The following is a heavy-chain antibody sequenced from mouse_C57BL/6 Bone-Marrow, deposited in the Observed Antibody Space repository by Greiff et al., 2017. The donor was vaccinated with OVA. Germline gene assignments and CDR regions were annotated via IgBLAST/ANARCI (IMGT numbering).Heavy chain of an antibody. J-gene: IGHJ4*01. CDR1: GYTFTSYW. V-gene: IGHV1-53*01. CDR2: INPSNGGT. Sequence: VQLQQSGTELVKPGASVKLSCKASGYTFTSYWMHWVKQRPGQGLEWIGNINPSNGGTNYNEKFKSKATLTVDKSSSTAYMQLSSLTSEDSAVYYCARSPSTVVAYYYAMDYWGQGTSVTVSS. CDR3: ARSPSTVVAYYYAMDY. D-gene: IGHD1-1*01.